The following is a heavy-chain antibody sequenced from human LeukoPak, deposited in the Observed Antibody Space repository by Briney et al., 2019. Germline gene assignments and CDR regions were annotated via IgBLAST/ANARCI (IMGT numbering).Heavy chain of an antibody. J-gene: IGHJ3*02. CDR1: GFTFSSYW. CDR2: VNSDESTI. V-gene: IGHV3-74*01. CDR3: ARVGVPQYAFDI. D-gene: IGHD2-2*01. Sequence: HPGGSLRLSCAASGFTFSSYWMHWVRQAPGKGLVWVSRVNSDESTITYADSVKGRFTISRDNAKNTLYLQMNSLRAEDTAVYSCARVGVPQYAFDIWGQGTWVTVSS.